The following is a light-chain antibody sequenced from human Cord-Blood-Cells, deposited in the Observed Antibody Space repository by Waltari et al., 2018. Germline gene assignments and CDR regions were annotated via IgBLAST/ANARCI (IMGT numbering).Light chain of an antibody. CDR3: QAWDSSTAGWV. J-gene: IGLJ3*02. CDR2: QDR. V-gene: IGLV3-1*01. Sequence: CELTQPRAGSASAGQTASITCAGDKLGDKYACWYQQKPGQSPVLVTYQDRKRPSGNPERFSGSNSGNTATLTISGTQAMDEADYYCQAWDSSTAGWVFGGGTKLTVL. CDR1: KLGDKY.